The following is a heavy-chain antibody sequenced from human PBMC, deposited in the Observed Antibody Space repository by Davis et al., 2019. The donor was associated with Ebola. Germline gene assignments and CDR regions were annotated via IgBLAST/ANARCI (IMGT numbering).Heavy chain of an antibody. CDR2: VFWDDSD. CDR1: VLSHTSHGVA. J-gene: IGHJ4*02. CDR3: AHSEDKTSFYDLVFDA. V-gene: IGHV2-5*02. Sequence: FGPTLANLPQIFTLTCTFSVLSHTSHGVAVGGSRQHPGKALVSLALVFWDDSDYFSPSLKDRLIISKDTSRDQVVLTLTDVGPEDTATYFCAHSEDKTSFYDLVFDAWGQGIQVTVSS. D-gene: IGHD5/OR15-5a*01.